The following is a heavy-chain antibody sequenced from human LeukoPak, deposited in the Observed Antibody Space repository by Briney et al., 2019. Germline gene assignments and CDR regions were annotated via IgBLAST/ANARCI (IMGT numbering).Heavy chain of an antibody. J-gene: IGHJ4*02. CDR1: RFTFSDYY. CDR3: AKGGAVVPAAFDY. V-gene: IGHV3-11*01. D-gene: IGHD2-2*01. CDR2: INSCDTTI. Sequence: KPGGSLRLSCAASRFTFSDYYMSWIRQAPGKGLEWVSYINSCDTTIYYTDSVKGRFTISRDNAKNSLYLEMNSLRAEDTALYYCAKGGAVVPAAFDYWGQGTLVTVSS.